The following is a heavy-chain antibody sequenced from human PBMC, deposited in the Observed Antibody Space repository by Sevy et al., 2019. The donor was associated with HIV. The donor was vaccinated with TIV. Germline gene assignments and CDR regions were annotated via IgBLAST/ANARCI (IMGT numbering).Heavy chain of an antibody. CDR3: AKDFRGYSGYDFDY. J-gene: IGHJ4*02. CDR2: ISWNSGSI. V-gene: IGHV3-9*01. CDR1: GFTFDDYA. D-gene: IGHD5-12*01. Sequence: GGSLRLSCAASGFTFDDYAMHWVRQAPGKGLEWVSGISWNSGSIGYADSVKGRFTISRDNAKNSLYLQMNSLRAEDTALYYCAKDFRGYSGYDFDYWGQGTLVTVSS.